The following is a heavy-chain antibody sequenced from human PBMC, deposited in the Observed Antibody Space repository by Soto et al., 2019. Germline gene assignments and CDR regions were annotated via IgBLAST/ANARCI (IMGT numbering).Heavy chain of an antibody. V-gene: IGHV1-2*04. CDR2: INPNSGGT. Sequence: ASVKVSCKASGYTLTGYYMHWVRQAPGQGLEWMGWINPNSGGTNYAQKFQGWVTMTRDTSISTAYMELSRLRSDDTAVYYCARDNVGYYYYGMDVWGQGTTVTVSS. CDR1: GYTLTGYY. J-gene: IGHJ6*02. CDR3: ARDNVGYYYYGMDV. D-gene: IGHD1-26*01.